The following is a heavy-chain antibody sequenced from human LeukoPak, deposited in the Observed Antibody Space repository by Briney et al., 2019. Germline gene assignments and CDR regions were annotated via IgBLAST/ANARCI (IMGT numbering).Heavy chain of an antibody. D-gene: IGHD3-22*01. CDR3: AKDLYDGYYDSSGYYGGFDY. Sequence: PGGSLRLSCAASGFTFSSYAMSSVRQAPGKGLGWVSAISGSGGSTSYADSVKGRFTISRDNSKNTLYLQMNSLRAEDTAVYYCAKDLYDGYYDSSGYYGGFDYWGQGTLVTVCS. V-gene: IGHV3-23*01. CDR1: GFTFSSYA. J-gene: IGHJ4*02. CDR2: ISGSGGST.